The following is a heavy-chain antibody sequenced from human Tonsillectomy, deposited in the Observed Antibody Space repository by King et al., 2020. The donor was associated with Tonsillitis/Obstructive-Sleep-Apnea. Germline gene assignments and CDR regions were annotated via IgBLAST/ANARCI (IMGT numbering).Heavy chain of an antibody. CDR2: IYYSGST. V-gene: IGHV4-39*02. D-gene: IGHD3-3*01. CDR3: ARDDFWSGQRSRYYYYYGMDV. J-gene: IGHJ6*02. Sequence: QLQESGPGLVKPSETLSLTCTVSGGSISSSSYYWGWIRQPPGKGLEWIGSIYYSGSTYYNPSLKSRVTISVDTSKTQFSLKLSSVTAADTAVYYCARDDFWSGQRSRYYYYYGMDVWGQGTTVTVSS. CDR1: GGSISSSSYY.